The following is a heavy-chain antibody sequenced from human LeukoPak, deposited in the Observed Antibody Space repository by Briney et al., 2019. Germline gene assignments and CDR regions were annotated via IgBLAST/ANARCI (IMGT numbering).Heavy chain of an antibody. V-gene: IGHV4-61*02. Sequence: SETLSLTCTVSGGSISSSSYYWGWIRQRAGKGLEWIGGIYTSGSTNYNPSLKSRVTISVDTSKNQFSLKLSSVTAADTAVYYCARVSDFWSGSYFHWYFDLWGRGTLVTVSS. D-gene: IGHD3-3*01. CDR3: ARVSDFWSGSYFHWYFDL. CDR1: GGSISSSSYY. J-gene: IGHJ2*01. CDR2: IYTSGST.